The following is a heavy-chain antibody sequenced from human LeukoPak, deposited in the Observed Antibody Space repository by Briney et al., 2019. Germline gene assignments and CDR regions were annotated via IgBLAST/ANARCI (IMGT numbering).Heavy chain of an antibody. D-gene: IGHD1-1*01. CDR3: ARGEYNWNDTIDY. CDR1: GYTFTDYY. V-gene: IGHV1-2*04. CDR2: MNPNSGGT. J-gene: IGHJ4*02. Sequence: ASVKVSCKASGYTFTDYYMYWVRQAPGQGLEWMGWMNPNSGGTNYVQKFQGWVTMTRDTSISTAYMELSSLRSDDTAVYYCARGEYNWNDTIDYWGQGTLVTVSS.